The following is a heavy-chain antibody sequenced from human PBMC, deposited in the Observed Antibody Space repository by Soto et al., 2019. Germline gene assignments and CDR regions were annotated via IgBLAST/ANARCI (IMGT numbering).Heavy chain of an antibody. D-gene: IGHD5-12*01. J-gene: IGHJ4*02. CDR2: INHSGST. Sequence: SETLSLTCAVYGGSFSGYYWSWIRQPPGKGLEWIGEINHSGSTNYNPSLKSRGTISVDTSKNQFSLKLSSVTAADTAVYYCARKDIVATMGYYFDYWGQGTLVTVSS. CDR3: ARKDIVATMGYYFDY. V-gene: IGHV4-34*01. CDR1: GGSFSGYY.